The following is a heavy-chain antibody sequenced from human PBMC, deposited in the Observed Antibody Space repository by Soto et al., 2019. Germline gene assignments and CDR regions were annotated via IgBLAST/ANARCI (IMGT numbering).Heavy chain of an antibody. Sequence: QLQLQESGPGLVKPSETLSLTCTVSGVSISSSTYYWGWIRQPPGKGLEWIGTIYYTGSTYYNPSQKSRVTIDEETSQNQLCLKLCSVIAADPSVYYCARHPRIFFCRGGTCYSSHFDLWCRGTLVTVSS. J-gene: IGHJ2*01. D-gene: IGHD2-15*01. CDR2: IYYTGST. CDR1: GVSISSSTYY. CDR3: ARHPRIFFCRGGTCYSSHFDL. V-gene: IGHV4-39*01.